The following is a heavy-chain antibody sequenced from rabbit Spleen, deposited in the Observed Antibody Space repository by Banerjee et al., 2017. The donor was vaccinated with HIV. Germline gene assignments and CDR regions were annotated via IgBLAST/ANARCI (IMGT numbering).Heavy chain of an antibody. D-gene: IGHD4-1*01. J-gene: IGHJ4*01. CDR3: AREGGIVVAGAFNL. CDR1: GFSLSSRDY. V-gene: IGHV1S40*01. CDR2: IDSGSSGFT. Sequence: QSLEESGGDLVKTGASLTLTCTASGFSLSSRDYMCWVRQAPGKGLEWISCIDSGSSGFTYFATWAKGRFTCSKTSSTTVTLQMTRLTAADTASYFCAREGGIVVAGAFNLWGQGILVTVS.